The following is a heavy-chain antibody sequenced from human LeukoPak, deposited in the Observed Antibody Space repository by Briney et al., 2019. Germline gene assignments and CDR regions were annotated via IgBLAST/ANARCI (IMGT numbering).Heavy chain of an antibody. V-gene: IGHV4-34*01. D-gene: IGHD3-22*01. J-gene: IGHJ4*02. CDR3: AREGGSYDSSGYYSLHYYFDY. CDR1: GGSFSGYY. Sequence: DPSETLSLTCAVYGGSFSGYYWSWIRQPPGKGLEWIGEINHSGSTNYNPPLKSRVTISVDTSKNQFSLKLSSVTAADTAVYYCAREGGSYDSSGYYSLHYYFDYWGQGTLVTVSS. CDR2: INHSGST.